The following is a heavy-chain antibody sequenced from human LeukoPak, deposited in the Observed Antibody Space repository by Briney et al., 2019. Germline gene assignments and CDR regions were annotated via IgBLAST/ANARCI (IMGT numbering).Heavy chain of an antibody. Sequence: ASVKVSCKASGYTFTGYYMHWVRQAPGQGLEWMGWINPTSGGTNYAQKFQGRVTMTRDTSISTAYMELSRLRSDDTAVYYCARGGLDRWDLSLRSTRYYFDYWGQGTLVTVSS. D-gene: IGHD5-24*01. V-gene: IGHV1-2*02. CDR3: ARGGLDRWDLSLRSTRYYFDY. CDR2: INPTSGGT. J-gene: IGHJ4*02. CDR1: GYTFTGYY.